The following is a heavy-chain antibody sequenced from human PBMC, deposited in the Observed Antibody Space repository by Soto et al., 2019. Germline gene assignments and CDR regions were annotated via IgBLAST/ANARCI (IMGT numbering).Heavy chain of an antibody. J-gene: IGHJ6*02. CDR2: MNPINGAT. Sequence: ASVEVSCTASGYDFTVYDINWVRQASGQGLEWMGWMNPINGATGSARRFQGRVSMTRNTATATAYLELTSLRSDDSAVYYCGRGPSPRAPAGGTPYYYAMDVWGQGTTVTVSS. V-gene: IGHV1-8*01. D-gene: IGHD6-13*01. CDR1: GYDFTVYD. CDR3: GRGPSPRAPAGGTPYYYAMDV.